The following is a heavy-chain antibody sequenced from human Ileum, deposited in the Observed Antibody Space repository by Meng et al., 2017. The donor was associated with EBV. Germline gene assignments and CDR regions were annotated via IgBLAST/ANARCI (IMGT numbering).Heavy chain of an antibody. Sequence: QVQLQQSGPGLLKPSQTLSLTCAISGDSVSSISGAWNWIRQSPSRGLEWLGWTYYRSKWNTDYAVSVSSRITISPDTSKNQFSLQLNSVTPEDTAVYYCARGSYYFDSWGQGTLVTVSS. V-gene: IGHV6-1*01. CDR3: ARGSYYFDS. J-gene: IGHJ4*02. CDR2: TYYRSKWNT. D-gene: IGHD1-26*01. CDR1: GDSVSSISGA.